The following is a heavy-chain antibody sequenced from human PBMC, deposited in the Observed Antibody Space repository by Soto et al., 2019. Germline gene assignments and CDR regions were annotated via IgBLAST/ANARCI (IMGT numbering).Heavy chain of an antibody. D-gene: IGHD3-16*01. Sequence: QVQLQESGPGLVKPSETLSLTCTVSGTSISNYFWSWIRQPPGKGLEWIGYIYYTGSTNYNPSLESRVTMSVDTSKNPCSLTLSSVTAADTAVYYCARATLVVTRAIGGGYWFDPWVQGTLVTVSS. CDR1: GTSISNYF. V-gene: IGHV4-59*01. J-gene: IGHJ5*02. CDR3: ARATLVVTRAIGGGYWFDP. CDR2: IYYTGST.